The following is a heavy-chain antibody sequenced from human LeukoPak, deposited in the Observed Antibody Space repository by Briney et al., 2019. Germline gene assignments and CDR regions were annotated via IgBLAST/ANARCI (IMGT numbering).Heavy chain of an antibody. Sequence: GSSVKVSCKASGGTFSSYAISGVRQAPGQGLEWMGGIIPIFGTANYAQKFQGRVTITADESTSTAYMELSSLRSEDTAVYYCAREAVGYCSSTSCLPRAFDIWGQGTMVTVSS. D-gene: IGHD2-2*01. V-gene: IGHV1-69*01. J-gene: IGHJ3*02. CDR2: IIPIFGTA. CDR3: AREAVGYCSSTSCLPRAFDI. CDR1: GGTFSSYA.